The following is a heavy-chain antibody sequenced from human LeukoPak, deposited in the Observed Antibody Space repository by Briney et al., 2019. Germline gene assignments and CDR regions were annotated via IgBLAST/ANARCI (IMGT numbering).Heavy chain of an antibody. CDR1: GGSFSGYY. J-gene: IGHJ4*02. CDR3: ARGMPYYFDY. D-gene: IGHD2-2*01. CDR2: INHSGST. Sequence: PSETLSLTCAAYGGSFSGYYWSWIRQPPGKGLEWIGEINHSGSTNYNPSLKSRVTISIDTSKNQFSLRLNSVTAADTAVYYCARGMPYYFDYWGQGTLVTVSS. V-gene: IGHV4-34*01.